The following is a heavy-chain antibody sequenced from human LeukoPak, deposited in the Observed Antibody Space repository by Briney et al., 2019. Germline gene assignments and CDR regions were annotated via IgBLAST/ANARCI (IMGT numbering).Heavy chain of an antibody. CDR2: IYYSGST. Sequence: SETLSLTYTVSGGSVSSGSYYWSWIRQPPGKGLEWIGYIYYSGSTDYNPSLKSRVTISVDTSKNQFSLKLSSVTAADTAVYYCARDDVRYSSSGGYWGRGTLVTVSS. D-gene: IGHD6-13*01. CDR1: GGSVSSGSYY. CDR3: ARDDVRYSSSGGY. J-gene: IGHJ4*02. V-gene: IGHV4-61*01.